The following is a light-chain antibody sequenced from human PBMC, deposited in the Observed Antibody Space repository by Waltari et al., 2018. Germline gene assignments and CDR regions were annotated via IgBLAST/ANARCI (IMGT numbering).Light chain of an antibody. Sequence: SFELTQTSSLSVSPGQTVRITCSGDVLANKYARWFQQKPGQAPVLIISRDTERPSGIPERFSGSSSETTVTLTIRGAQAEDEADYYCYAAADNNLGVFGGGTKVTVL. J-gene: IGLJ3*02. CDR2: RDT. CDR1: VLANKY. CDR3: YAAADNNLGV. V-gene: IGLV3-27*01.